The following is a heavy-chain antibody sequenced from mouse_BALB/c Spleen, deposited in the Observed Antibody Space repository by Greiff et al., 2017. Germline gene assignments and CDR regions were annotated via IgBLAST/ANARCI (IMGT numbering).Heavy chain of an antibody. CDR2: INPYNGAT. D-gene: IGHD2-4*01. V-gene: IGHV1-26*01. CDR3: ARGDDYDPAWFAY. Sequence: EVQLQQSGPELVKPGASVKISCKASGYSFTGYYMHWVKQSHVKSLEWIGRINPYNGATSYNQNFKDKASLTVDKSSSTAYMELHSLTSEDSAVYYCARGDDYDPAWFAYWGQGTLVTVSA. J-gene: IGHJ3*01. CDR1: GYSFTGYY.